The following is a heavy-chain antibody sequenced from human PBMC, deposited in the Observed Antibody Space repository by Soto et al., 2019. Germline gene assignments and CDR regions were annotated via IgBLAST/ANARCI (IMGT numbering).Heavy chain of an antibody. D-gene: IGHD2-8*01. V-gene: IGHV4-31*03. CDR2: IYYSGST. Sequence: SETLSLTCTVSGGSISSGGYYWSWIRQHPGKGLEWIGYIYYSGSTYYNPSLKSRVTISVDTSKNQFSLKLSSVTAADTAVYYCARIRLVLIKISDYYYMDVWGKGTTVTVSS. CDR3: ARIRLVLIKISDYYYMDV. J-gene: IGHJ6*03. CDR1: GGSISSGGYY.